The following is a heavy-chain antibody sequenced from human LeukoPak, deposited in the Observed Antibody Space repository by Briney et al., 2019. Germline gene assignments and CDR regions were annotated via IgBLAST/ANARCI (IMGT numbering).Heavy chain of an antibody. CDR1: GGTFSSYA. J-gene: IGHJ6*03. V-gene: IGHV1-69*05. D-gene: IGHD5-18*01. CDR3: ARGYVDTAMVAYYYYYMDV. Sequence: SVKVSCKASGGTFSSYAISWVRQAPGQGLEWMGGIIPIFGTANYAQKFQGRVTITTDESTSTAYMELSSLRSEDTAVYYCARGYVDTAMVAYYYYYMDVWGKGTTVTVSS. CDR2: IIPIFGTA.